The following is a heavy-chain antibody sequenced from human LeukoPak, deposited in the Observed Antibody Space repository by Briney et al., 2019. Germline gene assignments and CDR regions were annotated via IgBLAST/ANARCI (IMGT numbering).Heavy chain of an antibody. Sequence: ASVKISCKASGGTFSDFALSWLRQVPRQGREWMGGILPVFGTPNYAQSFEGKVIITTDESTTTGYIEMSSLTSQDTALYYCASADDHWNDGFQYWGQGTLVTVSS. CDR1: GGTFSDFA. CDR3: ASADDHWNDGFQY. J-gene: IGHJ4*02. V-gene: IGHV1-69*05. D-gene: IGHD1-1*01. CDR2: ILPVFGTP.